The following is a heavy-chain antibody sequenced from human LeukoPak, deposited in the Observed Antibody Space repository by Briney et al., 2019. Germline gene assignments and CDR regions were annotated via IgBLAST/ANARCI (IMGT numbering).Heavy chain of an antibody. J-gene: IGHJ4*02. CDR2: INPNSGGT. Sequence: ASVKVSCKASGYTFTGCYMHWVRQAPRQGLEWMGRINPNSGGTNYAQKFQGRVTMTRDTSISTAYMELSRLRSDDTAVYYCATFSYSGSYRPDYWGQGTLVTVSS. CDR1: GYTFTGCY. D-gene: IGHD1-26*01. V-gene: IGHV1-2*06. CDR3: ATFSYSGSYRPDY.